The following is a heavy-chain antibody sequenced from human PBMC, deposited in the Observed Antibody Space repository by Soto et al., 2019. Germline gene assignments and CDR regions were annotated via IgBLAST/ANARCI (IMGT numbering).Heavy chain of an antibody. CDR3: ATTIRPMTTVTRNAFDI. J-gene: IGHJ3*02. CDR2: IIPILGIA. Sequence: ASVKVSCKASGGTFSSYAISWVRQAPGQGLEWMGGIIPILGIANYAQKFQGRVTITADKSTSTAYMELSSLRSEDTAVYYCATTIRPMTTVTRNAFDIWGQGTMVTVSS. CDR1: GGTFSSYA. V-gene: IGHV1-69*10. D-gene: IGHD4-17*01.